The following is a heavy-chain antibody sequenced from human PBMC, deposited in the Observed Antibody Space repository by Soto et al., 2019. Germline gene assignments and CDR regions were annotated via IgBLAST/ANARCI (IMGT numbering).Heavy chain of an antibody. J-gene: IGHJ3*02. V-gene: IGHV4-30-4*01. D-gene: IGHD3-16*02. CDR3: GILDMIPFGGVIGPNDAFDS. CDR2: IYFSEST. Sequence: QVQLQESGPGLVKPSQTLSLTCNVSGGSISSGDYYWSWIRQPPGKGLEWIGYIYFSESTSYNPSHKSRVTISGDKAKNQFSLRLTSVTAADTAVYYCGILDMIPFGGVIGPNDAFDSWGQGKMVTVSS. CDR1: GGSISSGDYY.